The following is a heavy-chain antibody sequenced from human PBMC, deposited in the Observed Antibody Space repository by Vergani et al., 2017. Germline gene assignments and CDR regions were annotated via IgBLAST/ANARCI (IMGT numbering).Heavy chain of an antibody. V-gene: IGHV3-73*02. CDR2: IRSKANSYAT. CDR3: TTSVSYAVDY. J-gene: IGHJ4*02. CDR1: GFTFSGSA. Sequence: DVQLVESGGGLVQPGGSLKLSCAASGFTFSGSAMHWVRQASGKGLEWVGRIRSKANSYATAYAASVKGRVTISRDDSKNTAYLQMNSLKTEDTAGYYCTTSVSYAVDYWGQGTLVTVSS. D-gene: IGHD2-2*01.